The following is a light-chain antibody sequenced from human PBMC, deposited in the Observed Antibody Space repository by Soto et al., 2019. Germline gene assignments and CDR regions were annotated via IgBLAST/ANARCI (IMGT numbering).Light chain of an antibody. Sequence: QSALTQPPSASGSPGQSVTISCTGTSSDVGGYNFVSWYQQHPGKAPKLMIYEVSKRPSGVPDLFSGSKSGSTASLTVSGLQAEDEADYYCSSYAGSNDLHIIFGGGTKLTVL. V-gene: IGLV2-8*01. J-gene: IGLJ2*01. CDR3: SSYAGSNDLHII. CDR2: EVS. CDR1: SSDVGGYNF.